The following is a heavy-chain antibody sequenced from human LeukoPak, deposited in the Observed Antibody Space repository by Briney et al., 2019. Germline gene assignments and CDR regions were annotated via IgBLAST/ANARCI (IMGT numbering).Heavy chain of an antibody. V-gene: IGHV4-39*01. CDR3: ASSLVATILPHYYYYMDV. J-gene: IGHJ6*03. CDR1: GGSISNSSYY. Sequence: SETLSLTCTVSGGSISNSSYYWGWIRQPPGKGLEWIGSSYYSGGTYYNPSLKSRVTISVDTSKNQFSLKLSSVTAADTAVYYCASSLVATILPHYYYYMDVWGKGTTVTVSS. D-gene: IGHD5-12*01. CDR2: SYYSGGT.